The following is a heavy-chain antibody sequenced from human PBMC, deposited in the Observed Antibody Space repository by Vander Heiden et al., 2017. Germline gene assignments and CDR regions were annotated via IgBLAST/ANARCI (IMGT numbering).Heavy chain of an antibody. CDR3: ARDLGYSSGWYVDY. Sequence: EVQLVESGGGLVKPGGSLSLSCAASGFTFSSYSMNWVRQAPGKGLEWVSSISRSSSYIYYADSVKGRFTISRDNGKNSLYLQMNSLRAEDTAVYYCARDLGYSSGWYVDYWGQGTLVTVSS. D-gene: IGHD6-19*01. CDR1: GFTFSSYS. J-gene: IGHJ4*02. CDR2: ISRSSSYI. V-gene: IGHV3-21*01.